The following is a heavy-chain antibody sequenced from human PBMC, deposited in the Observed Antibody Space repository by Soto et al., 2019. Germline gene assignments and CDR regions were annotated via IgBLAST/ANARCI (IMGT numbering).Heavy chain of an antibody. CDR2: ISSSSTYI. V-gene: IGHV3-21*01. Sequence: GGSLRLSCAASGFTFSSYDMNWVRQAPGKGLEWVSSISSSSTYIYYADSVRGRFTISRDNAENSLYLQMNSLRDEDTAVYYCARESRSRYGNSDWGQGTLVTVSS. CDR1: GFTFSSYD. D-gene: IGHD3-22*01. J-gene: IGHJ4*02. CDR3: ARESRSRYGNSD.